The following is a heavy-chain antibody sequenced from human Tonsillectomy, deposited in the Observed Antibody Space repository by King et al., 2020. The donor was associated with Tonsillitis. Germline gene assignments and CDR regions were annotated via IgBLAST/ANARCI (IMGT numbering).Heavy chain of an antibody. V-gene: IGHV3-11*01. CDR3: ARALTSGLELYYFDY. D-gene: IGHD1-26*01. Sequence: QVQLVESGGGLVKPGGSLRLSCAASGFTFSDYYMSWIRQAPGKGLEWVSYISSSGSTIYYADSVQGRFTISRDNAKNSLYLQMNSLRAQETAVYYCARALTSGLELYYFDYGGQGTRVTVSS. CDR2: ISSSGSTI. J-gene: IGHJ4*02. CDR1: GFTFSDYY.